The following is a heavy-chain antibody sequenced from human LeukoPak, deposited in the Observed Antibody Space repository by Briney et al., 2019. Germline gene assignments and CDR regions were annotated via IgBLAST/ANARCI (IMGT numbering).Heavy chain of an antibody. J-gene: IGHJ4*02. CDR2: ISPNSGGT. CDR3: ARSYNWNGDFDY. CDR1: GGTFRSNA. V-gene: IGHV1-2*06. Sequence: GASVKVSCKASGGTFRSNAISWVRQAPGQGLEWMGRISPNSGGTNSAQKFQDRVTMTRDTSISTAYMELSRLRSDDTAVYYCARSYNWNGDFDYWGQGTLVTVSS. D-gene: IGHD1-1*01.